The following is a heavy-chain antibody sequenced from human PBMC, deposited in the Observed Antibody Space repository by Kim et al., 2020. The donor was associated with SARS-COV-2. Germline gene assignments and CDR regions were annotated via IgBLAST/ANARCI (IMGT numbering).Heavy chain of an antibody. CDR2: IKQDGSEK. Sequence: GGSLRLSCAASGFTFSSYWMSWVRQAPGKGLEWVANIKQDGSEKYYVDSVKGRFTISRDNAKNSLYLQMNSLRAEDTAVYYCAREDMRYSGYDYYYYYGMDVWGQGTTVTVSS. J-gene: IGHJ6*02. V-gene: IGHV3-7*01. D-gene: IGHD5-12*01. CDR1: GFTFSSYW. CDR3: AREDMRYSGYDYYYYYGMDV.